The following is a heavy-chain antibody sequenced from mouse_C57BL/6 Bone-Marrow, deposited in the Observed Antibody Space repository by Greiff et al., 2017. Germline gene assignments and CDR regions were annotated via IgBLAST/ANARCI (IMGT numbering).Heavy chain of an antibody. Sequence: EVQLQQSGPVLVKPGASVKMSCKASGYTFTDYYMNWVKQSHGKSLEWIGVINPYNGGTSYNQKFKGKATLTVDKSSSTAYMELNSLTSEDSAVYYCAREITTVVATPLYWYFDVWGTGTTVTVSS. CDR3: AREITTVVATPLYWYFDV. D-gene: IGHD1-1*01. V-gene: IGHV1-19*01. CDR2: INPYNGGT. CDR1: GYTFTDYY. J-gene: IGHJ1*03.